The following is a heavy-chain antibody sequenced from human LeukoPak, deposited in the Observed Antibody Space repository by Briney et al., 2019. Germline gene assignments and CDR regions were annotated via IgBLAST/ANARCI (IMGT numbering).Heavy chain of an antibody. CDR1: GGTFGSHV. CDR3: ARVNGYCSSISCFLDY. V-gene: IGHV1-69*06. CDR2: IIPIFGTA. D-gene: IGHD2-2*01. Sequence: VASVNVSCKTSGGTFGSHVISWVRQARGQGLEWMGGIIPIFGTANYAQKLQGRVTITADKFTNKVYMELSSLRSDDTAIYFCARVNGYCSSISCFLDYWGQGTLVTVPS. J-gene: IGHJ4*02.